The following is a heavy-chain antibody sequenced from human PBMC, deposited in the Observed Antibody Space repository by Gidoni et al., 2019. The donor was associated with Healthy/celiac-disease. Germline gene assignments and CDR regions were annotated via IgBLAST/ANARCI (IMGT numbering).Heavy chain of an antibody. J-gene: IGHJ5*02. Sequence: EVQLLESGGGLVQPGGSLRLSCAASGSTFSSYAMRWVRQAPGKGLEWVSAISGSGGSTYYADSVKGRFTISRDNSKNTLYLQMNSLRAEDTAVYYCAKDPSDYGDPMVFDPWGQGTLVTVSS. CDR1: GSTFSSYA. V-gene: IGHV3-23*01. CDR2: ISGSGGST. CDR3: AKDPSDYGDPMVFDP. D-gene: IGHD4-17*01.